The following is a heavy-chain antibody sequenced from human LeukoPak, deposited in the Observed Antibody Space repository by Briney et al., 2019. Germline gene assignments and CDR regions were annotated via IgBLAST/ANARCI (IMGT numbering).Heavy chain of an antibody. CDR2: IYYSGST. V-gene: IGHV4-59*01. Sequence: NPSETLSLTCTVSGGSISSYYWSWIRQPPGKGLEWIGYIYYSGSTNYNPSLKRRVTISVDTSKNQFSLKPSPVTPADTVVYYCARGFVEMATIVGAFDIWGQGTMVTVSS. CDR1: GGSISSYY. J-gene: IGHJ3*02. CDR3: ARGFVEMATIVGAFDI. D-gene: IGHD5-24*01.